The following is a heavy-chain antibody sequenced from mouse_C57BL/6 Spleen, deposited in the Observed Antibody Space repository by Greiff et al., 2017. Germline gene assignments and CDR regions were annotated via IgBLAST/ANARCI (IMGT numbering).Heavy chain of an antibody. CDR1: GYAFSSSW. CDR3: ARSENDYDVPFDS. J-gene: IGHJ2*01. Sequence: VQLQQSGPELVKPGASVKISCKASGYAFSSSWMNWVKQRPGKGLEWIGRIYPGDGDTNYNGKFKGKATLTADKSSSTAYMQLSSLTSEDSAVYFCARSENDYDVPFDSWGQGTTLTVSS. D-gene: IGHD2-4*01. V-gene: IGHV1-82*01. CDR2: IYPGDGDT.